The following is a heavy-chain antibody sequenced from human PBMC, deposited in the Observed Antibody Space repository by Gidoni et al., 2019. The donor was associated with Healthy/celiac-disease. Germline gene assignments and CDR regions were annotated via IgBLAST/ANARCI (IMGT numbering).Heavy chain of an antibody. V-gene: IGHV1-69*04. J-gene: IGHJ4*02. CDR3: ARDGDLMGATTDDDY. CDR1: GGTFRSYA. D-gene: IGHD1-26*01. CDR2: IIPILGIA. Sequence: QVQLVQSGAVVKKPGSSVTVSCKASGGTFRSYAISWVRQAPGQGLEWMGRIIPILGIANYAQKFQGRVTITADKSTSTAYMELSSLRSEDTAVYYCARDGDLMGATTDDDYWGQGTLVTVSS.